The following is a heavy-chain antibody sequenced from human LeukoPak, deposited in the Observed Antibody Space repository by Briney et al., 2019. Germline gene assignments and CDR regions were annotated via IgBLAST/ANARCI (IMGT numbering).Heavy chain of an antibody. CDR2: INPNSGGT. J-gene: IGHJ4*02. CDR1: GYTFTGYY. V-gene: IGHV1-2*02. Sequence: ASVKVSCKASGYTFTGYYMHWVRQAPGQGLEWMGWINPNSGGTNYAQKFRGRVTMTRDTSISTAYMELSRLRSDDTAVFYCARGGFSYLAYYFDYWGQGTLVTVSS. D-gene: IGHD1-26*01. CDR3: ARGGFSYLAYYFDY.